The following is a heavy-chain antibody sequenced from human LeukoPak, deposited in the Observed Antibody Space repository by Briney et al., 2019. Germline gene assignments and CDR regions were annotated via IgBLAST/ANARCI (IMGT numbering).Heavy chain of an antibody. CDR3: ARVRYYYGSGSYSY. V-gene: IGHV1-2*02. Sequence: ASVKVSCKASGYTFTGYYMHWVRQAPGQGLEWMGWINPNSGGTNYAQKFQGRVTMTRDTSISTAYMELSRLRSDDTAVYYCARVRYYYGSGSYSYWGQGTLVTVSS. D-gene: IGHD3-10*01. J-gene: IGHJ4*02. CDR2: INPNSGGT. CDR1: GYTFTGYY.